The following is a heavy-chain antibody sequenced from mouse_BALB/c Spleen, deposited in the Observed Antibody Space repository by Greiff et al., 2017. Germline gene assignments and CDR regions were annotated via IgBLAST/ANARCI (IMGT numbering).Heavy chain of an antibody. V-gene: IGHV5-12-1*01. Sequence: EVMLVESGGGLVKPGGSLKLSCAASGFAFSSYDMSWVRQTPEKRLEWVAYISSGGGSTYYPDTVKGRFTISRDNAKNTLYLQMSSLKSEDTAMYYCARHGGYGNLAWFAYWGQGTLVTVSA. J-gene: IGHJ3*01. CDR2: ISSGGGST. CDR3: ARHGGYGNLAWFAY. D-gene: IGHD2-1*01. CDR1: GFAFSSYD.